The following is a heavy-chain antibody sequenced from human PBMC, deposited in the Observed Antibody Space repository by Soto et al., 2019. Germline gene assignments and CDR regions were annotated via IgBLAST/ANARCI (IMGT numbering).Heavy chain of an antibody. J-gene: IGHJ4*02. V-gene: IGHV4-31*03. CDR2: IYYSGST. D-gene: IGHD2-15*01. Sequence: SETLSLTCTVSGGFISSGGYYWSWIRQHPGKGLEWIGYIYYSGSTYYNPSLKSRVTISVDTSKNQFSMELRSLRSDDTAVYYCASISSTGYCSGGSCYSFDYWGQGTLVTVSS. CDR1: GGFISSGGYY. CDR3: ASISSTGYCSGGSCYSFDY.